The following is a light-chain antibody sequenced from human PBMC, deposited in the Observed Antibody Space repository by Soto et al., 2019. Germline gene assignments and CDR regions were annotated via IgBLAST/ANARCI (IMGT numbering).Light chain of an antibody. V-gene: IGKV3-15*01. Sequence: EIEIIASPPALSLSPGERATISGGASQTIDNTLAWYQRKPGQAPRILIYYTSTRATGVPARFSGSGSATYFTLTLSSLQSEDFAVHYCQHYNYRPSTLVQGTMV. CDR1: QTIDNT. CDR3: QHYNYRPST. J-gene: IGKJ1*01. CDR2: YTS.